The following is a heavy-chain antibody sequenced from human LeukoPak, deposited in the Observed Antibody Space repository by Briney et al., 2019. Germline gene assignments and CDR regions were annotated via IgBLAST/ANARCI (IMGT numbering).Heavy chain of an antibody. CDR3: ARVAVMGNFRMDV. CDR1: GYTFSDFY. CDR2: INPKSGGT. J-gene: IGHJ6*03. V-gene: IGHV1-2*02. Sequence: ASVKVSCKASGYTFSDFYIHWVRQAPGQGLEWMGWINPKSGGTKYAQKFQGRVTMTRDTSISMVYMDLTTLRSDDTAVYYCARVAVMGNFRMDVWGKGTTVTVSS. D-gene: IGHD2-8*01.